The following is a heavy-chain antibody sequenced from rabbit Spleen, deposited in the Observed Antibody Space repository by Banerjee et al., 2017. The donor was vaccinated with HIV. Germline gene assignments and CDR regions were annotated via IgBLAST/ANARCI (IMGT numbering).Heavy chain of an antibody. CDR2: IYSGSGST. CDR3: ARGATYGYAGYPYIPYGMDL. CDR1: GIDLSTYYY. J-gene: IGHJ6*01. V-gene: IGHV1S45*01. D-gene: IGHD6-1*01. Sequence: QEQLEESGGDLVKPEGSLTLTCKASGIDLSTYYYMCWVRQAPGKGLEWIACIYSGSGSTYGASWAKGRFTISKTSSTTVTLQMTSLTAADTATYFCARGATYGYAGYPYIPYGMDLWGPGTLVTVS.